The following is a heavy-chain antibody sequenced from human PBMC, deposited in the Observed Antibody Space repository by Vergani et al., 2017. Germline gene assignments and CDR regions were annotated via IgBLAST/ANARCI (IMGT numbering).Heavy chain of an antibody. V-gene: IGHV5-51*01. J-gene: IGHJ3*01. Sequence: EKQLVQSGSETKKPGESLKISCQAFGYIFSNFWIGWVRQRPWRGLEWMGIIYPGDSEVKSNPTFRGQVIFSVDTSVNTAYLQWRSLQASDTATYFCASGGHSSENGGALQLWGQGTNITVSS. CDR2: IYPGDSEV. D-gene: IGHD3-16*01. CDR3: ASGGHSSENGGALQL. CDR1: GYIFSNFW.